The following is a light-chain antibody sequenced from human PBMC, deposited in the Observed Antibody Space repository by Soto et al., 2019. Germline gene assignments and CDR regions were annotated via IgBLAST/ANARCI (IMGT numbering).Light chain of an antibody. CDR3: CSYAGSSTFV. J-gene: IGLJ1*01. Sequence: QSALTQPASVSGSPGQSITISCTGTSSDVGSYNLVSWYQQHPGKVPKLMFYEVSKRPSGVSNRFSGSKSGNTASLTISGLQAEDEADYYCCSYAGSSTFVFGTGTKLTVL. CDR1: SSDVGSYNL. CDR2: EVS. V-gene: IGLV2-23*02.